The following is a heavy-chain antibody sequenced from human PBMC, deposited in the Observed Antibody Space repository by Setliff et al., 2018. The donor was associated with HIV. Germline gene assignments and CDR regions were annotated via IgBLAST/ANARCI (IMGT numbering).Heavy chain of an antibody. V-gene: IGHV3-74*01. J-gene: IGHJ4*02. CDR3: ATDCAVVGGTGSLDS. CDR2: INTDGSGT. D-gene: IGHD1-26*01. Sequence: GGSLRLSCAASGFIFSTYWMHWVRQAPGKGLVWVSRINTDGSGTSYADSVKGRFTISRDNAKNSLYLQMNSLRVEDTAVYYCATDCAVVGGTGSLDSWGQGTLVTVSS. CDR1: GFIFSTYW.